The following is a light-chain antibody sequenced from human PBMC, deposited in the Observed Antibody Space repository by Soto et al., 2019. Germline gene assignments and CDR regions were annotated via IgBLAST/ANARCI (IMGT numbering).Light chain of an antibody. CDR2: DTS. CDR1: QSVSNNY. CDR3: QQYGSSGT. J-gene: IGKJ1*01. V-gene: IGKV3-20*01. Sequence: EIVLTQSPGTLSVSLGERAIISCRASQSVSNNYLAWYQQKPGQAPRLLIYDTSTRATGVPTRFSGSRSGAEFTLTINSLQSEDFAVYYCQQYGSSGTFGQGTKVDIK.